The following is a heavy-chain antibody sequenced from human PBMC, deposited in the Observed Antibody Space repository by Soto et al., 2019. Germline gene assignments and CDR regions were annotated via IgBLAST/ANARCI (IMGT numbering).Heavy chain of an antibody. CDR2: IYYSGST. CDR1: GGSINSNIYY. J-gene: IGHJ4*02. Sequence: PSETLSLSCTVSGGSINSNIYYWGWIRQPPGKGLEWIGSIYYSGSTHYNPSLKSRVTISADTSKNQFSLKLSSVTAADTAVYYCARTYFYGSGRKDYFDYWGQGALVTVS. CDR3: ARTYFYGSGRKDYFDY. D-gene: IGHD3-10*01. V-gene: IGHV4-39*01.